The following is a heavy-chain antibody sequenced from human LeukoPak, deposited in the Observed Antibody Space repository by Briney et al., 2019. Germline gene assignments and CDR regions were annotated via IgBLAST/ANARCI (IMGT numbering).Heavy chain of an antibody. D-gene: IGHD6-13*01. J-gene: IGHJ4*02. CDR1: GGSFSGNY. V-gene: IGHV4-34*01. CDR3: ARGSGQQLGHFGY. CDR2: INHSGST. Sequence: SETLSLTCAVYGGSFSGNYWSWIRQPPGKGLEWIGEINHSGSTNYNPSLKSRVTISVDTSKNQFSLKLSSVTAADTAVYYCARGSGQQLGHFGYWGQGTLVTVSS.